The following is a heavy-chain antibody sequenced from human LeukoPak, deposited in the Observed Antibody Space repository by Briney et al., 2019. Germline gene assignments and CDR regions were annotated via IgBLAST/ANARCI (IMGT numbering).Heavy chain of an antibody. CDR1: GGSISSGDYY. CDR2: IYYRGST. CDR3: ARPYGDYYDAFDI. D-gene: IGHD4-17*01. J-gene: IGHJ3*02. V-gene: IGHV4-30-4*01. Sequence: SETLSLTCTVSGGSISSGDYYWSWIRQPPGKGLEWIGYIYYRGSTYYNPSLKSRVTISVDTSKNQFSLKLSSVTAADTAVYYCARPYGDYYDAFDIWGQGTMVTVSS.